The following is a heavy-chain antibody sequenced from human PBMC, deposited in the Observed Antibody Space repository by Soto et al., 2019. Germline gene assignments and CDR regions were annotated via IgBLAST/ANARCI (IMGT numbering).Heavy chain of an antibody. CDR2: MSYDGRHI. V-gene: IGHV3-30*03. Sequence: GGSLRLSCVASGFTFSSYGLHWVRQAPGKGLESVALMSYDGRHIYYPDSVKGRFTVSRDTSEDTLYLQMNSLRPEDTGIYYCARGGMWQQLVGDYYALDVWGPGTKVTVSS. CDR3: ARGGMWQQLVGDYYALDV. D-gene: IGHD6-13*01. J-gene: IGHJ6*02. CDR1: GFTFSSYG.